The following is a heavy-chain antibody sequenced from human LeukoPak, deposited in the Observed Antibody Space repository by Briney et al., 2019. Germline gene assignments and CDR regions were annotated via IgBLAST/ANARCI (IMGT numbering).Heavy chain of an antibody. CDR2: INHSGST. CDR1: GGSFSGYY. Sequence: SETLSLTCAVYGGSFSGYYWSWIRQPPGKGLEWIGEINHSGSTNYNPSLKSRVTISVDTSKNQFSLKLSSVTAADTAVYYCASFKYLVGLDYWGQGTLVTVSS. CDR3: ASFKYLVGLDY. J-gene: IGHJ4*02. V-gene: IGHV4-34*01. D-gene: IGHD2-2*01.